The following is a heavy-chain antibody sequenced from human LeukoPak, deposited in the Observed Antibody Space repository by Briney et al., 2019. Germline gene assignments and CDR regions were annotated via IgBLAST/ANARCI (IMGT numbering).Heavy chain of an antibody. V-gene: IGHV1-69*11. J-gene: IGHJ4*02. CDR3: TIIPNVILFTHYFEY. Sequence: SVKVSCKASGGVFTTYAISWVRQAPGQGLEWMGSIIPFLGTTNYAQKFQGRVTITADEPTRTAYMELTYDDTAVYYCTIIPNVILFTHYFEYWGQGTLVTASS. CDR2: IIPFLGTT. D-gene: IGHD2-21*01. CDR1: GGVFTTYA.